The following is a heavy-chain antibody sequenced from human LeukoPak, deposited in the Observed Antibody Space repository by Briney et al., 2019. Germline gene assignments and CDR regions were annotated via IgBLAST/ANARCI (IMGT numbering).Heavy chain of an antibody. J-gene: IGHJ4*02. V-gene: IGHV3-23*01. CDR2: IRSSGDTT. D-gene: IGHD6-19*01. CDR1: GFTFRTYA. CDR3: AKDWGVRAVAGHFAY. Sequence: PGGSLRLSCAASGFTFRTYAMSWVRQAPGQGLEWVSGIRSSGDTTYYADSVKGRFTISRDNSKNTLYLQMNRLRAEDTALYYCAKDWGVRAVAGHFAYWGQGTLVTVSS.